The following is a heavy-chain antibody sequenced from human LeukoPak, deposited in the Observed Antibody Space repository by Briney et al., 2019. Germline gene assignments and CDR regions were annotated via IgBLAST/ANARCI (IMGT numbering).Heavy chain of an antibody. V-gene: IGHV3-21*04. CDR3: ARDGVGRHTVIDY. Sequence: SGGSLKLSCAASGFTFSSYSMNWVRQAPGKGLEWVSSISTRSTYIYYADSVKGRFTVSRDNAKNSLYLQMNSLRVEDTALYYCARDGVGRHTVIDYWGQGTLVTVSS. J-gene: IGHJ4*02. D-gene: IGHD2-21*01. CDR2: ISTRSTYI. CDR1: GFTFSSYS.